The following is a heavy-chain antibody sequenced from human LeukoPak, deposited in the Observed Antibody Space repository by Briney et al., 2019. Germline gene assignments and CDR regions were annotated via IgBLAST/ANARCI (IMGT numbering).Heavy chain of an antibody. Sequence: PGGSLRLSCAASGFTFSSYSMNWVRQAPGKGLEWVSLITWDGGSSYYADSVKGRFAISRDNSRNSLYLQMNSLRAEDTALYYCAKGSGSILGYCSGGSCHPDYWGQGTLVTVSS. J-gene: IGHJ4*02. D-gene: IGHD2-15*01. CDR2: ITWDGGSS. CDR1: GFTFSSYS. V-gene: IGHV3-43D*03. CDR3: AKGSGSILGYCSGGSCHPDY.